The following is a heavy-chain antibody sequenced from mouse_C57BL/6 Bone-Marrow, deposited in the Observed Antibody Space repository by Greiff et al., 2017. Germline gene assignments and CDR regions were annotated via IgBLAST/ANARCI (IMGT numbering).Heavy chain of an antibody. CDR2: IYPGDGDT. V-gene: IGHV1-80*01. CDR1: GYAFSSSW. D-gene: IGHD4-1*01. CDR3: ARNWDAWFAY. Sequence: VQLQQSGAELVKPGASVKISCKASGYAFSSSWMNWVKQRPGKGLEWIGQIYPGDGDTNYNGKFKGKATMPADKSSSTAYMPLSGLASEDSAVYFCARNWDAWFAYWGQGTLVTVSA. J-gene: IGHJ3*01.